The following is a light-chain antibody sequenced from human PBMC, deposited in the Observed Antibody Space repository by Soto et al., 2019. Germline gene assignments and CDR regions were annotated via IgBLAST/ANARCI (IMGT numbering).Light chain of an antibody. CDR2: KAS. Sequence: DIQMTQSPSTLSASVGDRVTITCRASQSISSWLAWYQQKPGKAPKLLIYKASSLESGVPSRFSGSGSGTEFTLTISSLQPDDFATFYCQQYNSVFPFTFGQGTKVEIK. J-gene: IGKJ2*01. CDR3: QQYNSVFPFT. V-gene: IGKV1-5*03. CDR1: QSISSW.